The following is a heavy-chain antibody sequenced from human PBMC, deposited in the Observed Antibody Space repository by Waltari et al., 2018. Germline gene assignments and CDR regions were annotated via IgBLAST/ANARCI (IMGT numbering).Heavy chain of an antibody. CDR3: AREATHSYYYFLDV. CDR1: GYTFTGPS. J-gene: IGHJ6*03. CDR2: IKPNSGVT. V-gene: IGHV1-2*06. Sequence: QVQLVQSGAEVKKPGASVKVSCEASGYTFTGPSLHWVRQAPGQGLEWMGRIKPNSGVTDYAQKFQDRVTMTRDTSSSTAYMELSGLRSDDTAVYYCAREATHSYYYFLDVWGKGTTVTVSS.